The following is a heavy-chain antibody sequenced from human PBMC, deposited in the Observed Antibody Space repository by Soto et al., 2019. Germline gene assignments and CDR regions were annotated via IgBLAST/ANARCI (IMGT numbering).Heavy chain of an antibody. D-gene: IGHD6-13*01. V-gene: IGHV5-51*01. J-gene: IGHJ6*02. CDR3: ARPSPSGTLGTLDNYYYYGMDV. CDR1: GYSFTSYW. Sequence: GESLKISCKGSGYSFTSYWIGWVRQMPGKGLEWMGIIYPGDSDTRYSPSFQGQVTISADKSISTAYLQWSSLKASDTAMYYCARPSPSGTLGTLDNYYYYGMDVWGQGTTVTVSS. CDR2: IYPGDSDT.